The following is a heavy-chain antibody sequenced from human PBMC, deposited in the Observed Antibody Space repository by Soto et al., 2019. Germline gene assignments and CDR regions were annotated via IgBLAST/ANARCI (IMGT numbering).Heavy chain of an antibody. CDR1: GLPFSSCS. D-gene: IGHD6-13*01. CDR2: IVASGITT. J-gene: IGHJ2*01. V-gene: IGHV3-23*01. CDR3: AKDLRGPQAGTWYFDL. Sequence: EVQLLESGGGLVQPGGSLRLACATSGLPFSSCSMGWVRQAPGKGLVWVSSIVASGITTYYADSVKGRFTISRDNSKNTLYLQMSSLRAEDTAVYYCAKDLRGPQAGTWYFDLWGRGTLVSVSS.